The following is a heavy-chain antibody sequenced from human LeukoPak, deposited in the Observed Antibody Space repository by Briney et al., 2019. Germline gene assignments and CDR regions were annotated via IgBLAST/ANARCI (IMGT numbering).Heavy chain of an antibody. CDR3: AKDGFLLWRGAFDI. CDR1: GFTFSTYG. D-gene: IGHD2-21*01. Sequence: GGSLRLSCAASGFTFSTYGMNWVRQAPGKGLEWVSAISGSGGSTYYTDSVKGRFTISRDNSKDTLWLQMNSLRAEDTAVYYCAKDGFLLWRGAFDIWGQGTMVTVSS. CDR2: ISGSGGST. V-gene: IGHV3-23*01. J-gene: IGHJ3*02.